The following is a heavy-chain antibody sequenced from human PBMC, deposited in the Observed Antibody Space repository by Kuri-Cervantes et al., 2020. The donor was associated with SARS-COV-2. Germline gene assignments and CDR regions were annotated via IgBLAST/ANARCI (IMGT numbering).Heavy chain of an antibody. Sequence: GGSLRLSCSASGFTFSSYAMHWVRQAPGKGLEYVSAISSNGGSTYYADSVKGRFTISRDNAKNTLYLQMNRLRAEDTAVYYCARASDRGWFDPWGQGTLVTVSS. D-gene: IGHD2-21*02. CDR2: ISSNGGST. CDR3: ARASDRGWFDP. V-gene: IGHV3-64*04. CDR1: GFTFSSYA. J-gene: IGHJ5*02.